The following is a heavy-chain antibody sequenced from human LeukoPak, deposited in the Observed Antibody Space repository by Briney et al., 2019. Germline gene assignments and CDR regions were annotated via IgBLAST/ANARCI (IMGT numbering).Heavy chain of an antibody. CDR1: AYSFTSYA. CDR2: ISAYNGNT. D-gene: IGHD2-21*02. J-gene: IGHJ4*02. Sequence: VASVTVSCTPSAYSFTSYASSWVRQAPGQGLEWMGRISAYNGNTNYAQNLQGRVTMTTDTVTNTAYMELKTLRSDDTAVYYCARVAPYCGGDCNFDYWGQGTLVTVSS. CDR3: ARVAPYCGGDCNFDY. V-gene: IGHV1-18*01.